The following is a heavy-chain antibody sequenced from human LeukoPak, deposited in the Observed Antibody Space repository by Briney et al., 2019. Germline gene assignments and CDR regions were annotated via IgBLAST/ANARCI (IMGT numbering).Heavy chain of an antibody. J-gene: IGHJ4*02. V-gene: IGHV4-59*01. CDR2: IYYSGST. Sequence: PSETLSLTCTVSGGSISRYYWSWIRQTPGKGLEWIGYIYYSGSTNYNPSLKSRVTISVDTSKNQFSLKLSSVTAADTAVHYCARAYSGYDVHFDYWGQGTLVTVSS. CDR3: ARAYSGYDVHFDY. D-gene: IGHD5-12*01. CDR1: GGSISRYY.